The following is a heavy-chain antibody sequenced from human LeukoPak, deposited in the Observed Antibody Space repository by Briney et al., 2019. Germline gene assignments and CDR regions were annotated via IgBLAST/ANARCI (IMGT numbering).Heavy chain of an antibody. D-gene: IGHD5-12*01. CDR2: ISGTGGST. CDR3: AKEGSGGFPRHYYYYYYMDV. J-gene: IGHJ6*03. V-gene: IGHV3-23*01. CDR1: GFTFSTYA. Sequence: GGSLRLSCAASGFTFSTYAMTWVRQAPGKGLEWVSLISGTGGSTYYADSVKGRFTISRDNSKNTLYLQMNSLRAEDTAVYYCAKEGSGGFPRHYYYYYYMDVWGKGTTVTVSS.